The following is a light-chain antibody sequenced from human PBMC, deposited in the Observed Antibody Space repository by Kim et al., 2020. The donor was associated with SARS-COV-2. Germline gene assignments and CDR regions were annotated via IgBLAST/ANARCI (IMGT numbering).Light chain of an antibody. CDR3: QRRSNWPPFT. Sequence: EIVLTQSPATLSLSPGERATLSCRASQSVSSYLAWYQQKPGQAPRLLIYDASNGATGIPARFSGSGSGTDFTLTISSLEPEDFAVYYCQRRSNWPPFTFGPGTKVDIK. CDR1: QSVSSY. J-gene: IGKJ3*01. CDR2: DAS. V-gene: IGKV3-11*01.